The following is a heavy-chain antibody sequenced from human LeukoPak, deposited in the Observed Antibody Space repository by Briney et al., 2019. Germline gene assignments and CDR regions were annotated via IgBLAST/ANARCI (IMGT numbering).Heavy chain of an antibody. J-gene: IGHJ1*01. CDR3: ARGEDGLHFQH. V-gene: IGHV1-69*05. CDR2: IIPIFGTA. Sequence: GSSVKVSCKASGGTFSSYAISWVRQAPGQGLEWMGGIIPIFGTANYAQKFQGRVTMTRDTSTSTVYMELSSLRSEDTAVYYCARGEDGLHFQHWGQGTLVTVSS. CDR1: GGTFSSYA. D-gene: IGHD1-26*01.